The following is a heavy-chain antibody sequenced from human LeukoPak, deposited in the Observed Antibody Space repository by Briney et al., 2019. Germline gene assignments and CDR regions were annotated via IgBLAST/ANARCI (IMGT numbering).Heavy chain of an antibody. J-gene: IGHJ3*02. D-gene: IGHD3-16*02. V-gene: IGHV5-51*01. Sequence: GESLKISCKGSGYSFTSYWIGWVRQMPGKGLEWMGIIYPGDSDTRYSPSFQGQVTISADKSISTAYLQWSSLKASDTAMYYCARPGVYDYVWGSYRYDAFDIWGQGTMVTVSS. CDR3: ARPGVYDYVWGSYRYDAFDI. CDR2: IYPGDSDT. CDR1: GYSFTSYW.